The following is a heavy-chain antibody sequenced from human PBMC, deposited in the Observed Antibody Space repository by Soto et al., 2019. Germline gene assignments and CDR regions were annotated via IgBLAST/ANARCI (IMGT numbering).Heavy chain of an antibody. Sequence: ASVQVSCKASGGTFSSYAISWVRQAPGQGLEWMGGIIPIFGTANYAQKFQGRVTITADESTSTAYMELSSLRSEDTAVYYCARGLGIVSSPSGWFDPWGQGTLVTVSS. D-gene: IGHD1-26*01. J-gene: IGHJ5*02. CDR3: ARGLGIVSSPSGWFDP. CDR1: GGTFSSYA. V-gene: IGHV1-69*13. CDR2: IIPIFGTA.